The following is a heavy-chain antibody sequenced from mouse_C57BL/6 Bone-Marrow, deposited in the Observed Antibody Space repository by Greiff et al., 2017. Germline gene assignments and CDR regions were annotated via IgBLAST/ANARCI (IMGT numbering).Heavy chain of an antibody. D-gene: IGHD1-1*01. CDR3: ASGEKFYYYPLGFAY. CDR1: GYTFTGYW. CDR2: ILPGSGST. J-gene: IGHJ3*01. Sequence: VKLVESGAELMKPGASVKLSCKATGYTFTGYWIEWVKQRPGHGLEWIGEILPGSGSTNYNEKCKGKATFTADTSSNTAYMQLSSLTTEDSAIYYCASGEKFYYYPLGFAYWGQGTLVTVSA. V-gene: IGHV1-9*01.